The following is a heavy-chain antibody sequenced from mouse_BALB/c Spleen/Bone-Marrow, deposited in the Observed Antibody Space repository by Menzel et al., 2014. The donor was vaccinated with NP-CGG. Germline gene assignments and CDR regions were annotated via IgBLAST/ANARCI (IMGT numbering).Heavy chain of an antibody. J-gene: IGHJ3*01. CDR1: DYSFTGYT. Sequence: EVQLQQSGPELVKPGASMKISCKASDYSFTGYTMNWVKQSHGKNLEWIGLINPYNGGTSYNQKFKGKATLTVDKSSSTAYTELLSLTSEDSAVYYCARDYYGSSYGFAYWGQGTLVTVSA. D-gene: IGHD1-1*01. CDR2: INPYNGGT. V-gene: IGHV1-18*01. CDR3: ARDYYGSSYGFAY.